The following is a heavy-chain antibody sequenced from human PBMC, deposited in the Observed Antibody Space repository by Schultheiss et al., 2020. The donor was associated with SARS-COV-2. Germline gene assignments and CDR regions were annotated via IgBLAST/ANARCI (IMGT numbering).Heavy chain of an antibody. CDR1: GFTFSSYS. J-gene: IGHJ4*02. Sequence: GGSLRLSCAASGFTFSSYSMNWVRQAPGKGLEWVAVISYDGSNKYYADSVKGRFTISRDNSKNTLYLQMNSLRAEDTAVYYCATQESSSWYFFDYWGQGTLVTVSS. V-gene: IGHV3-30*03. CDR2: ISYDGSNK. D-gene: IGHD6-13*01. CDR3: ATQESSSWYFFDY.